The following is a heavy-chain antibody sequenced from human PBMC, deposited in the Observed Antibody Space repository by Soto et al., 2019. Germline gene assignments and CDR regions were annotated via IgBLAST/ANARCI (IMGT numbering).Heavy chain of an antibody. J-gene: IGHJ6*02. D-gene: IGHD3-3*01. CDR2: ISDDGSNK. Sequence: GGSLRLSCAASGFTFSNYGMHWVRQAPGKGLEWVAFISDDGSNKYYADSMKGRFTMSRDNSKSTLYLQMSSLRVEDTAVYYCTKRRDVLRFLEWSSGMEVWGQGTTVTVSS. CDR3: TKRRDVLRFLEWSSGMEV. V-gene: IGHV3-30*18. CDR1: GFTFSNYG.